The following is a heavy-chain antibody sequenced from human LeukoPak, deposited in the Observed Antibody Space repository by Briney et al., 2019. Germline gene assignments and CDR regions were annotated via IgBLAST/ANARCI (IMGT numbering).Heavy chain of an antibody. D-gene: IGHD3-10*01. J-gene: IGHJ6*03. CDR1: GYSISSGYH. CDR2: IYHSGST. CDR3: ARDCYYGSGSYLGLYYYYMDV. V-gene: IGHV4-38-2*02. Sequence: SETLSLTCTVSGYSISSGYHWGWIRQPPGKGLEWIGSIYHSGSTYYNPSLKSRVTISVDTSKNQFSLKLSSVTAADTAVYYCARDCYYGSGSYLGLYYYYMDVWGKGTTVTVSS.